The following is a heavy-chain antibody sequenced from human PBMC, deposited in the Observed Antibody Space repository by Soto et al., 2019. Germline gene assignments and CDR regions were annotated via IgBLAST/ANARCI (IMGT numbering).Heavy chain of an antibody. CDR2: ILNSGST. Sequence: QVQLQESGPGLVKPSQTLSLTCTVSGGSISSDRYFWSWVRQHPGKGLEWIAYILNSGSTYFNPSLKSRVTISVDTSKSQFSLNLSSVTAADTAVYYCARGHTTFGFYYYGLDGWGQGTTVIVSS. J-gene: IGHJ6*02. D-gene: IGHD3-10*01. CDR3: ARGHTTFGFYYYGLDG. CDR1: GGSISSDRYF. V-gene: IGHV4-31*03.